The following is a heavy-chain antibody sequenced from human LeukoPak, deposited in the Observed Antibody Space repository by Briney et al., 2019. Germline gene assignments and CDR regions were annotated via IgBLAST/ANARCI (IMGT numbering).Heavy chain of an antibody. J-gene: IGHJ4*02. D-gene: IGHD4-17*01. CDR1: GGSSSSYS. CDR2: ISHSGST. CDR3: ARHKVGDYYNPSDY. V-gene: IGHV4-39*07. Sequence: SETLSLTCIVSGGSSSSYSWGWIRQPPGKGLEWIGSISHSGSTYYNPSLKSRVTISVDTSKNQFSLKLSSVTAADTAVYYCARHKVGDYYNPSDYWGQGTLVTVSS.